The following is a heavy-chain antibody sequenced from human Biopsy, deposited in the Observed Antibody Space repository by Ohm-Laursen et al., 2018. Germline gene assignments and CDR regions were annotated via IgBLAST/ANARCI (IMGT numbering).Heavy chain of an antibody. CDR3: ARGIGSMVRGVIINVNNWFDP. D-gene: IGHD3-10*01. J-gene: IGHJ5*02. Sequence: ASVKVSCKTSGGTFTMFPISWVRQAPGQGLEWMGWISTYNGNTNYAQKVQGRVTMTTDTSTSTAYMELRSLRSDDTAVYYCARGIGSMVRGVIINVNNWFDPWGQGTLVTVSS. CDR1: GGTFTMFP. V-gene: IGHV1-18*01. CDR2: ISTYNGNT.